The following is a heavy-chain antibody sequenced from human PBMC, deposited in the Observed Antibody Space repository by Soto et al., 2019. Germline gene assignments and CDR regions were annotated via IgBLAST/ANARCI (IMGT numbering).Heavy chain of an antibody. CDR3: DRAEGYDPRAFDI. CDR2: SGTAGDT. CDR1: GFTFSSYD. V-gene: IGHV3-13*01. Sequence: GGSLRLSCAASGFTFSSYDMHWVRQATGKGLEWVSASGTAGDTYYPGSVKGRFTISRENAKSYMYLQMNSLRAGGKAVYYCDRAEGYDPRAFDILGQGTMVTVSS. D-gene: IGHD6-13*01. J-gene: IGHJ3*02.